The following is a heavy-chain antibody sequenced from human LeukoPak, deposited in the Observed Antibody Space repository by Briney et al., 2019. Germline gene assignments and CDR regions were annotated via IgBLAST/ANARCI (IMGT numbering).Heavy chain of an antibody. J-gene: IGHJ4*02. D-gene: IGHD3-10*01. CDR3: ANELWFGDN. CDR2: IYSTGST. Sequence: SQTLSLTCTVSGGSISSGSYYWSWIRQSAGKGLEWIGRIYSTGSTSYNPSLESRVTISRDTSKNQFSLNLSSVTAADTAVYYCANELWFGDNWGQGTLVTVSS. CDR1: GGSISSGSYY. V-gene: IGHV4-61*02.